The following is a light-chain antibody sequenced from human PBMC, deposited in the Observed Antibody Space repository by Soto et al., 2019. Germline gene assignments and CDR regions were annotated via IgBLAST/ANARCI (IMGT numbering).Light chain of an antibody. CDR1: SSDVGDYNY. V-gene: IGLV2-8*01. CDR3: SSYAGSNARV. J-gene: IGLJ1*01. Sequence: QSALPQRPSASGSPGQSVTISCTGTSSDVGDYNYVSWYQQYPGKAPKLMIYEVSKRPSGVPDRFSGSKSGNTASLTVSGLQAEDEADYYCSSYAGSNARVFGTGTKVTVL. CDR2: EVS.